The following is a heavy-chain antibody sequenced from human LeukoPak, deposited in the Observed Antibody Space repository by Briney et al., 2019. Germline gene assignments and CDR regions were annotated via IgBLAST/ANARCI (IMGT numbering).Heavy chain of an antibody. D-gene: IGHD6-13*01. Sequence: QPGGSLRLSCAASGFTFSSYWMHWVRQAPGKGLVWVSRINSDGSSTSYADSVKGRFTISRDNAKNTLYLQMNSLRAEDTAVYYCATKAAAYYYYYGMDVWGQGTTVTVSS. J-gene: IGHJ6*02. CDR1: GFTFSSYW. V-gene: IGHV3-74*01. CDR3: ATKAAAYYYYYGMDV. CDR2: INSDGSST.